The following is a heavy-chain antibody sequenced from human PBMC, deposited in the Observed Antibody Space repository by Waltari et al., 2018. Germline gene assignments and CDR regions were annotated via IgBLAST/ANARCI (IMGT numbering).Heavy chain of an antibody. CDR1: GLPLRHYP. D-gene: IGHD6-6*01. CDR2: MTASGLM. CDR3: AKDEGARLAPTFGMDA. J-gene: IGHJ6*02. V-gene: IGHV3-23*01. Sequence: EMHLLESGGALLRPGGSLVFPCAASGLPLRHYPLNWVRQAPGQGREWVAVMTASGLMDYGDSVKGRFIISRDNSKNTLYLEMYRLRVEDTARYYCAKDEGARLAPTFGMDAWGQGTTVIVS.